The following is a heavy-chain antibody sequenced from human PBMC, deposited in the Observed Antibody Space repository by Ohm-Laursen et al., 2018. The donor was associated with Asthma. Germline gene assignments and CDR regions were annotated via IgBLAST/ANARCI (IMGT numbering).Heavy chain of an antibody. CDR2: LFPDGRRT. CDR3: ARGNLEGLL. Sequence: GSLRLSCSAAGFSLSDYFLHWVRQGPGEGLVWISHLFPDGRRTNYADSVKGRFTISRDDAQNTVYLQMNSLRVDDTAVYYCARGNLEGLLWGQGTPVTVSS. J-gene: IGHJ4*02. V-gene: IGHV3-74*01. CDR1: GFSLSDYF. D-gene: IGHD1-1*01.